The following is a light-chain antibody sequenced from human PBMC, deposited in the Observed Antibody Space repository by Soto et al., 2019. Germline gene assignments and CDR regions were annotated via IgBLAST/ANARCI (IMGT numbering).Light chain of an antibody. CDR2: DAS. CDR3: QQYNIWPIS. V-gene: IGKV3-15*01. Sequence: IPRPPATLCLHTLERPTLSFRASQSFRSMLAWYQQKPGQAPRLLTYDASTRATGVPPRFRGSGSGTDFTLTISSLEPEDFAVYYCQQYNIWPISFGQGTRLEIK. J-gene: IGKJ5*01. CDR1: QSFRSM.